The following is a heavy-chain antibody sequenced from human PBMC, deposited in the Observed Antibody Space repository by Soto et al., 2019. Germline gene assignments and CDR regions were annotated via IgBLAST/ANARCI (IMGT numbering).Heavy chain of an antibody. CDR1: GGTFSSYA. CDR2: IIPIFGTA. J-gene: IGHJ4*02. CDR3: ARGTESEYSSSSSFDY. V-gene: IGHV1-69*01. D-gene: IGHD6-6*01. Sequence: QVQLVQSGAEVKKPGSSVKVSCKVSGGTFSSYAISWVRQAPGQGLEWMGGIIPIFGTANYAQKFQGRVTITADDSTSTAYMELSSLRSEDTAVYYCARGTESEYSSSSSFDYWGQGTLVTVSS.